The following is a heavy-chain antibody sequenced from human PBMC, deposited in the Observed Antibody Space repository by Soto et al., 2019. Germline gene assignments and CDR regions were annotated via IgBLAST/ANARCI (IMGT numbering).Heavy chain of an antibody. V-gene: IGHV3-30*18. Sequence: QVQLVESGGGVVQPGRSLRLSCAASGFTFSSYGMHGVRQAPGKGLEWVAVISYDGSNKYYADSVKGRFTISRDNSKNTLYLQMNSLRAEDTAVYYCAKDLDYWGQGTLVTVSS. CDR3: AKDLDY. J-gene: IGHJ4*02. CDR1: GFTFSSYG. CDR2: ISYDGSNK.